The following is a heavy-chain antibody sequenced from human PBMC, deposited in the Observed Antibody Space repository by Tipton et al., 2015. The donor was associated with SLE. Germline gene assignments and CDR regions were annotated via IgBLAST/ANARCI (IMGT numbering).Heavy chain of an antibody. V-gene: IGHV3-23*01. CDR1: GFTFSNYA. D-gene: IGHD1-1*01. Sequence: SLRLSCSASGFTFSNYAMYWVRQAPGKGLEWVSAISGSGSSTYYADSVKGRFTISRDNSKNTLYLQMNSLRAEDTAVYYCAKGATGTYYYYYMDVWGKGTTVTVSS. CDR3: AKGATGTYYYYYMDV. J-gene: IGHJ6*03. CDR2: ISGSGSST.